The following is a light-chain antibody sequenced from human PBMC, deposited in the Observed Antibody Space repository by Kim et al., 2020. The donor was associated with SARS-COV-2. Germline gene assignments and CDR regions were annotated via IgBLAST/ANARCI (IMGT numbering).Light chain of an antibody. CDR3: LLYHGGGQPWV. CDR1: AGAVTSGYA. V-gene: IGLV7-43*01. CDR2: NTN. Sequence: TVTLPCGSIAGAVTSGYAPNWFQQKPGQAPRTLIYNTNNRHSWTPARFSGSLLGGKAALTLSGVQTEEEADYYCLLYHGGGQPWVFGGGTQLTVL. J-gene: IGLJ3*02.